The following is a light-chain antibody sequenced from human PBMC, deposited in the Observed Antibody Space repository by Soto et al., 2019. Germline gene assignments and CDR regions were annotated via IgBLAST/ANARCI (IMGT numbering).Light chain of an antibody. CDR3: SPYTTSIALYV. CDR1: SSDVGEYKY. V-gene: IGLV2-14*03. CDR2: DVS. J-gene: IGLJ1*01. Sequence: QSALTQPASVSGSPGQSITISCTEISSDVGEYKYVSWYQQHPGTDPKLIIYDVSNRPSGVSNRFSGSKSGSTASLTISGLQSDYESDYYCSPYTTSIALYVFGAGTKLTVL.